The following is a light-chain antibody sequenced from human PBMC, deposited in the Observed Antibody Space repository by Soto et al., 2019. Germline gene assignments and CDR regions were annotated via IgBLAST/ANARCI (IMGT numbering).Light chain of an antibody. CDR2: ELI. CDR3: SSYTSSTIYV. J-gene: IGLJ1*01. CDR1: SIIIAPYTY. V-gene: IGLV2-14*01. Sequence: QSALTQPASVPGSPGQSLTISYTETSIIIAPYTYVSWYQQLPGYASKLIMYELIYRLSGISNLCSGSKSANSASLTISGLQAEDEAGYYCSSYTSSTIYVFGTRNNVTVL.